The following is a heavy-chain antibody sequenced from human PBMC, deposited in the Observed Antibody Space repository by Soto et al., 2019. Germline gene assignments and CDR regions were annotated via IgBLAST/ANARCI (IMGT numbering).Heavy chain of an antibody. J-gene: IGHJ4*02. CDR2: IYYSGST. CDR1: GDSITRGGSY. CDR3: ASEWSDDSSGYPLYYFDY. D-gene: IGHD3-22*01. Sequence: SETLSLTCAVSGDSITRGGSYWNWIRQHPGKGLEWIGYIYYSGSTYYNPSLKSRVTISVDTSKNQFSLKLSSVTAADTAVYYCASEWSDDSSGYPLYYFDYWGQGTLVTVSS. V-gene: IGHV4-31*11.